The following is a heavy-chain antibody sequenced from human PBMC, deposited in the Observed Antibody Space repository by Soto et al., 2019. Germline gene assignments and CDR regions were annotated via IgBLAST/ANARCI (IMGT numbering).Heavy chain of an antibody. J-gene: IGHJ5*01. CDR1: GDSVSTNSAT. D-gene: IGHD4-4*01. Sequence: QVQLQQSGPGLVKPSQTLSLTCAISGDSVSTNSATWYWIRQSPSRGLEWLGRTYYRSRWFYDYAISVRGRITINADTSNNLLALHLKSGPPDDTAVYFCARLIGNSWLDSWGQGTLVNVSS. CDR2: TYYRSRWFY. V-gene: IGHV6-1*01. CDR3: ARLIGNSWLDS.